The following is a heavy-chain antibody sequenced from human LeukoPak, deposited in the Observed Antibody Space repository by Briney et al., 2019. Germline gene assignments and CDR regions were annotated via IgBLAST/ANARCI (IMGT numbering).Heavy chain of an antibody. CDR3: ARASEPFYDYVWGSYRYLDAFDI. D-gene: IGHD3-16*02. Sequence: GGSLRLSCAASGFTFDDYAMHWVRQAPGKGLEWVSGISWNSGSIGYADSVKGRFTTSRDNAKNSLYLQMNSLRAEDTAVYYCARASEPFYDYVWGSYRYLDAFDIWGQGTMVTVSS. V-gene: IGHV3-9*01. CDR2: ISWNSGSI. J-gene: IGHJ3*02. CDR1: GFTFDDYA.